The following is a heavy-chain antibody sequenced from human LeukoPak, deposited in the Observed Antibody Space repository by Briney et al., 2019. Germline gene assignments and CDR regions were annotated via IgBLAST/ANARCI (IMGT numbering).Heavy chain of an antibody. D-gene: IGHD3-22*01. J-gene: IGHJ4*02. V-gene: IGHV3-53*01. CDR1: GFTVSNNY. CDR3: AGYSSFDC. CDR2: IYSGGST. Sequence: GGSLRLSCAASGFTVSNNYMSWVHQAPGKGLEWVSLIYSGGSTKYADSVKGRFTISRDNSRNTLYLEMNSLRAEDTAVYYCAGYSSFDCWGQGTLVTVSS.